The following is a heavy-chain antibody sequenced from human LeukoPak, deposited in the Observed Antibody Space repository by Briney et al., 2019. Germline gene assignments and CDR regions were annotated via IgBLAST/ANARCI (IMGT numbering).Heavy chain of an antibody. J-gene: IGHJ5*02. CDR1: GGSISNYY. Sequence: SETLSLTCTVSGGSISNYYWSWIRQPPGKGLEWIGYIYYSGSTNYNPSLKSRVTISVDTSKNQFSLKLSSVTAADTAVYYCARHRDVLLWFGESKGWFDPWGQGTLVTVSS. V-gene: IGHV4-59*08. CDR2: IYYSGST. D-gene: IGHD3-10*01. CDR3: ARHRDVLLWFGESKGWFDP.